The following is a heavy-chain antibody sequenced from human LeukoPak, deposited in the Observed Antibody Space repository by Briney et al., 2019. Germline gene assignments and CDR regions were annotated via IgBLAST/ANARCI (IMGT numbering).Heavy chain of an antibody. J-gene: IGHJ4*02. D-gene: IGHD3-22*01. CDR3: VRNISGYYFDY. CDR1: GFTFSDYH. V-gene: IGHV3-11*03. Sequence: PGGSLRLSCAASGFTFSDYHMTWIRQAPGKGLEWVSYISGSSIYTRYADSVKGRFTISRDNAKNSLYLQMNSLRAEDTALYYCVRNISGYYFDYWGQGTLVTVSS. CDR2: ISGSSIYT.